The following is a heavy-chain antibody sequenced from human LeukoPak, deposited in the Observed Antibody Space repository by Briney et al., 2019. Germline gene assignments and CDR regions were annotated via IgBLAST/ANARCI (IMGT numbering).Heavy chain of an antibody. D-gene: IGHD2-8*01. CDR1: GGSFSGYY. V-gene: IGHV4-34*01. CDR2: INHSGST. CDR3: ARGVMVYAINFDY. J-gene: IGHJ4*02. Sequence: SENLSLTCAVYGGSFSGYYWSWIRQPPGKGLEWIGEINHSGSTNYNPSLKSRVTISVDTSKNQFSLKLSSVTAADTAVYYCARGVMVYAINFDYWGQGTLVTVSS.